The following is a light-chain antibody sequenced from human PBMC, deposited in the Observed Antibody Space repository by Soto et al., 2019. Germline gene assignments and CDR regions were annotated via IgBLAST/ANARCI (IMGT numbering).Light chain of an antibody. CDR3: QHYNSYSEA. Sequence: DIHMTQSPSTLSASVGDRVTITCRASQSISNWLAWYQQKPGKAPKLLIYKASTLKSGVPSRFSGSGSGTEFTLTISSLQPDDFATYYCQHYNSYSEAFGQGTKVDI. J-gene: IGKJ1*01. CDR1: QSISNW. V-gene: IGKV1-5*03. CDR2: KAS.